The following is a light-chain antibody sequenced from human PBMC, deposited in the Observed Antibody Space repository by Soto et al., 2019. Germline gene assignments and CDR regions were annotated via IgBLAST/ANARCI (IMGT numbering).Light chain of an antibody. CDR2: AAS. CDR3: QQSYSTPYT. CDR1: QSISSY. Sequence: DIQMTQSPSSLSASVGDRVTITCRACQSISSYLNWYQQKPGKAPKLLIYAASSLQSGVPSRFSGSGSGTDFTLTISCLQPEDFAAYYCQQSYSTPYTFGQGAKLEIK. J-gene: IGKJ2*01. V-gene: IGKV1-39*01.